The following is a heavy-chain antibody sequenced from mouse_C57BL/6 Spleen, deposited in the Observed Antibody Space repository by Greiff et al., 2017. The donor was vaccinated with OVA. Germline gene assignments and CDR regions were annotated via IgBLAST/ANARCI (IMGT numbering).Heavy chain of an antibody. CDR3: ARGEIYYDYAWFAY. CDR1: GYAFTNYL. Sequence: ESGAELVRPGTSVKVSCKASGYAFTNYLIEWVKQRPGQGLEWIGVINPGSGGTNYNEKFKGKATLTADKSSSTAYMQLSSLTSEDSAVYFCARGEIYYDYAWFAYWGQGTLVTVSA. J-gene: IGHJ3*01. CDR2: INPGSGGT. D-gene: IGHD2-4*01. V-gene: IGHV1-54*01.